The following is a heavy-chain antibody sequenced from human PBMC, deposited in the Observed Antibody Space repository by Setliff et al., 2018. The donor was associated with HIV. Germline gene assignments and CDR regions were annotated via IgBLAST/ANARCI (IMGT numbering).Heavy chain of an antibody. D-gene: IGHD1-1*01. J-gene: IGHJ4*02. CDR2: IIPVGGTT. CDR3: ATGLSSTDPSSNS. V-gene: IGHV1-69*08. Sequence: ASVKVSCKTSGGIISWVRQAPGQGLEWMGRIIPVGGTTNYAQKFQGRVTITADKSTSTVYMELSSLRSDDTAVCYCATGLSSTDPSSNSWGQGTPVTVSS. CDR1: GGI.